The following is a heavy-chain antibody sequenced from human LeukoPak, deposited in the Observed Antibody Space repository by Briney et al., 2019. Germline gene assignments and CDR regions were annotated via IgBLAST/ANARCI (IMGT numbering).Heavy chain of an antibody. D-gene: IGHD3-22*01. CDR3: ARDGYYYDSSGYYEKMYYFDY. CDR1: GGSISSYY. CDR2: IYTSGST. J-gene: IGHJ4*02. V-gene: IGHV4-4*07. Sequence: SETLSLTCTVSGGSISSYYWSWIRQPAGKGLEWIGRIYTSGSTNYNPSLKSRVTMSVDTSKNQFSLKLSSVTAADTAVYYCARDGYYYDSSGYYEKMYYFDYWGQGTLITVSS.